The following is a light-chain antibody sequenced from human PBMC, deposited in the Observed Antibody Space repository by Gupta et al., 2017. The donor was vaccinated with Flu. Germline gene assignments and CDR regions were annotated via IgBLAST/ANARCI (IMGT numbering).Light chain of an antibody. CDR2: AAS. J-gene: IGKJ2*01. CDR1: QGISNY. Sequence: GDRVTITCRASQGISNYLAWYQQKPGKVPKLLIYAASTLQSGVPSRFSGSGSGTDFTLTISSLQPEDVVTYYCQKYNSALYTFGQGTKLEIK. V-gene: IGKV1-27*01. CDR3: QKYNSALYT.